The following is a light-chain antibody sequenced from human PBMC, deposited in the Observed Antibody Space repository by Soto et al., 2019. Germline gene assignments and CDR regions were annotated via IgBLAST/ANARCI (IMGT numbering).Light chain of an antibody. CDR1: TGAVTSGHY. CDR3: LLSYSGARTYV. CDR2: DTS. V-gene: IGLV7-46*01. J-gene: IGLJ1*01. Sequence: QAVVTQEPSLTVSPGGTVTLTCGSSTGAVTSGHYPYWFQQKPSQAPRTLIYDTSNKHSWTPARFSGSLLGGKAALTLSGAQPEDEAEYYCLLSYSGARTYVFGTGTKLTVL.